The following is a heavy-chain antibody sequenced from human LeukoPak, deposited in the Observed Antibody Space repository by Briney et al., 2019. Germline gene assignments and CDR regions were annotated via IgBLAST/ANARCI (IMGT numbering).Heavy chain of an antibody. CDR3: AKGQGEDSGYDPGFDP. CDR2: INGGGGTT. V-gene: IGHV3-23*01. CDR1: GFTFFRFD. J-gene: IGHJ5*02. D-gene: IGHD5-12*01. Sequence: GGSLRLSCVASGFTFFRFDMTWVRQPPEKGLEWVAGINGGGGTTYYADSLKGRFTISRDNSKNTLYLQMNSLRAEDTAVYYCAKGQGEDSGYDPGFDPWGQGTLVTVSS.